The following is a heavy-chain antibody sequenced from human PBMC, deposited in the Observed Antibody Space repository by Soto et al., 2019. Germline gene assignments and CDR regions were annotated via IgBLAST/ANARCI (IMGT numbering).Heavy chain of an antibody. D-gene: IGHD2-2*01. V-gene: IGHV3-13*01. CDR1: GFTFSSYD. J-gene: IGHJ6*02. Sequence: PGGSLRLSCAASGFTFSSYDMHWVRQATGKGLEWVSAIGTAGDTYYPGSVKGRFTISRENAKNSLYLQMNSLRAEDTAVFYCARDLPAAREHYYYYGMDVWGQGTTVTVSS. CDR3: ARDLPAAREHYYYYGMDV. CDR2: IGTAGDT.